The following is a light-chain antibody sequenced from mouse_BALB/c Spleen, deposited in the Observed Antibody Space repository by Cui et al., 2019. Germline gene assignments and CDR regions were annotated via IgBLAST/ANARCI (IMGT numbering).Light chain of an antibody. V-gene: IGKV6-25*01. CDR1: QDVSTA. J-gene: IGKJ5*01. CDR2: WAS. CDR3: QQHYSTPT. Sequence: DIVMTQSHNFMSTSVGDRVSITCKASQDVSTAVAWYQQKPGQSPKLLIYWASTRHTGVPDRFTGSGSGTDYTLTISSVQAEDLALYYCQQHYSTPTFGAGTKLELK.